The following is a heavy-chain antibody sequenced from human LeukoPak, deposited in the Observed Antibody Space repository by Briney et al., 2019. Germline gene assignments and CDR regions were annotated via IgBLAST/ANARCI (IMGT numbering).Heavy chain of an antibody. Sequence: SVKVSCKASGGTFSSYAISWVRQAPGQGLEWMGRIIPIFGTANYAQKFQGRVTITTDESTSTAYMEPSSLRSEDTAVYYCARDGIAARTDPFDYWGQGTLVTVSS. D-gene: IGHD6-6*01. J-gene: IGHJ4*02. CDR1: GGTFSSYA. CDR2: IIPIFGTA. V-gene: IGHV1-69*05. CDR3: ARDGIAARTDPFDY.